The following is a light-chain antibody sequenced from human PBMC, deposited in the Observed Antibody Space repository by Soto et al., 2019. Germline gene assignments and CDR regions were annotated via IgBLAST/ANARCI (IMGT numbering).Light chain of an antibody. CDR2: AAS. CDR1: QDISNF. Sequence: DIQMTQSPSTLPASVGDRVTITCRASQDISNFLAWYQQKPGKAPKLLIYAASTLQSGVPSRFSGSGSGREFTLTISSLQPEDFATYHCQQLNSYPIATFGGGTKVDIK. CDR3: QQLNSYPIAT. J-gene: IGKJ4*01. V-gene: IGKV1-9*01.